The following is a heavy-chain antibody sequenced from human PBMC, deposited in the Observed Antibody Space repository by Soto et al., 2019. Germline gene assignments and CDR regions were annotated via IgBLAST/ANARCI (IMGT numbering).Heavy chain of an antibody. D-gene: IGHD3-22*01. CDR2: ISWDGGST. CDR1: VFSFDDYT. Sequence: EVQLWESGGVVVQPRGSLRLSSAASVFSFDDYTMHCVRQAPRRGLEWVSLISWDGGSTYYADSVKGRFTISRDNSKNSLYLQMNSLRTEDTALYYCAKDGDSSGYALDYWGQGTLVTVSS. J-gene: IGHJ4*02. V-gene: IGHV3-43*01. CDR3: AKDGDSSGYALDY.